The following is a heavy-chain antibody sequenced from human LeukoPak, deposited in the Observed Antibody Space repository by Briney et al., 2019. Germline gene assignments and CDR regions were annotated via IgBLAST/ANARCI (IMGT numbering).Heavy chain of an antibody. D-gene: IGHD6-13*01. J-gene: IGHJ5*02. CDR3: ARGRGIAAAGPPFDP. CDR2: IYSSGTT. Sequence: GYIYSSGTTNSHPSLTSRVTISVDTSKTQFSLKLSSVTAADTAVYYCARGRGIAAAGPPFDPWGQGTLVTVSS. V-gene: IGHV4-59*09.